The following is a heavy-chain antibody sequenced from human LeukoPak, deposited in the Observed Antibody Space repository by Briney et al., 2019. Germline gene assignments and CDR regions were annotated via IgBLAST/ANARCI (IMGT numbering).Heavy chain of an antibody. D-gene: IGHD3-22*01. CDR1: GGSINSYY. V-gene: IGHV4-59*05. Sequence: SETLSLTCTVSGGSINSYYWSWIRQPPGKGLDWIGSIYYSGSTYYNPSLKSRFTISVDTSKNQFSLKLSSVTAADTAVYYCVNYYDSSDYQQPNHFDYWGQGTLVTVSS. J-gene: IGHJ4*02. CDR3: VNYYDSSDYQQPNHFDY. CDR2: IYYSGST.